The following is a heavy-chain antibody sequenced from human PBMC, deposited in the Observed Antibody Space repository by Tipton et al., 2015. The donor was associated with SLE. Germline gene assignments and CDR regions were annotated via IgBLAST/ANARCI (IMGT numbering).Heavy chain of an antibody. D-gene: IGHD2-15*01. J-gene: IGHJ4*01. CDR2: ISAYNGNT. Sequence: QLVQSGPEVKKPGASVKVYCKASGYTFTSYGISWVRQAPGQGLEWMGWISAYNGNTNYAQKLQGRVTMTTDTSTSTAYMELMSLRSDAASLYSCARDGFMVAPLFDFWGHGTLVTVSS. CDR3: ARDGFMVAPLFDF. V-gene: IGHV1-18*01. CDR1: GYTFTSYG.